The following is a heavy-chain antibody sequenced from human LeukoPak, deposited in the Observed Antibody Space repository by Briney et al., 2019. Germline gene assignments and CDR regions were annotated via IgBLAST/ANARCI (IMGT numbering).Heavy chain of an antibody. D-gene: IGHD1-7*01. CDR1: GGSISSYY. CDR2: ISHSGST. CDR3: ARRAGTTRFDY. V-gene: IGHV4-59*04. Sequence: PSETLSLTCTVSGGSISSYYWSWNRQPPGKGLEWIGYISHSGSTYYNPSLKSRVTISVDRSKNQFSLKLSSVTAADTAVYYCARRAGTTRFDYWGQGTLVTVSS. J-gene: IGHJ4*02.